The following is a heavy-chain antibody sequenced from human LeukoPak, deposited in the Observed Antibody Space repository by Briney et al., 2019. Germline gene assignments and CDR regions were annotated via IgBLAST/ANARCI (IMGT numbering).Heavy chain of an antibody. CDR2: INPSGGST. D-gene: IGHD3-3*01. J-gene: IGHJ4*02. V-gene: IGHV1-46*03. CDR3: ATELTIFGVVTGFDY. Sequence: ASVKVSCKASGYTFTSYDINWVRQAPGQGLEWMGIINPSGGSTSYAQKFQGRVTMTRDTSTSTVYMELSSLRSEDTAVYYCATELTIFGVVTGFDYWGQGTLVTVSS. CDR1: GYTFTSYD.